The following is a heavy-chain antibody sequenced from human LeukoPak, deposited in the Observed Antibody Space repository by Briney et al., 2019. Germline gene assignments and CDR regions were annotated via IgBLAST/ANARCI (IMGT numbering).Heavy chain of an antibody. J-gene: IGHJ4*02. D-gene: IGHD2-15*01. CDR2: IYTSGST. CDR1: GGSISSGSYY. Sequence: SETLSLTCTVSGGSISSGSYYWSWIRQPAGKELEWIGRIYTSGSTNYNPSLKSRVTISVDTSKNQLSLKLTSVTAADTAVYYCARKSGSGGFDYWGQGTLVTVSS. V-gene: IGHV4-61*02. CDR3: ARKSGSGGFDY.